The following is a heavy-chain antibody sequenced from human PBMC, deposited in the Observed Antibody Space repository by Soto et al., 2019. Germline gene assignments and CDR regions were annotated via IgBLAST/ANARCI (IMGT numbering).Heavy chain of an antibody. CDR3: ARVLSGSSLFDY. Sequence: PSETLSLTCTVSGGSISSDYWSWIRQPPGKGLEWIGYIPYSGNTNYNPSLKSLVTISVDTSKKQFSLKLRSVTAADTAVYYCARVLSGSSLFDYWGQGMLVTVSS. D-gene: IGHD1-26*01. J-gene: IGHJ4*02. CDR2: IPYSGNT. V-gene: IGHV4-59*01. CDR1: GGSISSDY.